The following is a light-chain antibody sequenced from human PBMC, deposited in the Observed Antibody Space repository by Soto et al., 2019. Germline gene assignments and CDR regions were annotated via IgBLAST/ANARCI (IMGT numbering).Light chain of an antibody. CDR3: HQYDSWT. V-gene: IGKV3-20*01. CDR2: GAS. CDR1: QSFNSIY. J-gene: IGKJ1*01. Sequence: IVMTQSPGTLSLSHGEGATLSCRASQSFNSIYLAWYQQKPGQAPRLLIYGASSRATGIPDRFSGSGSGTDFTLTISRLEPEDFAVYYCHQYDSWTFGQGTKVDI.